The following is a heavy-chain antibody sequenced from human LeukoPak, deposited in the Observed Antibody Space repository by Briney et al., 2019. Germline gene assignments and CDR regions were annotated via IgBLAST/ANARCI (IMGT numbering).Heavy chain of an antibody. CDR2: TSGSGEIT. J-gene: IGHJ4*02. D-gene: IGHD6-13*01. CDR3: AKDLGIAAAGFYFDY. V-gene: IGHV3-23*01. CDR1: GFTFSNAW. Sequence: GGSLRLSCAVSGFTFSNAWMSWVRQAPGKGLEWLSATSGSGEITYYADSVKGRFTISRDNSRNTLYLLMNSLRAEDTAVYHCAKDLGIAAAGFYFDYWGQGTLVTVSS.